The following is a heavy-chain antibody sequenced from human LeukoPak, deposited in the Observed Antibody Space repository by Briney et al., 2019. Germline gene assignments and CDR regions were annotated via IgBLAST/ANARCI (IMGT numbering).Heavy chain of an antibody. J-gene: IGHJ3*02. CDR2: IHPSGGST. CDR3: ARVRFSSGWYIAFDM. V-gene: IGHV1-46*01. Sequence: ASVKVSCKASGDTFSSNYVQWVRQAPGQGLEWMGIIHPSGGSTTYAQKFQGRVTMTRDTSTRTVYMELSSLRSEDTAMYYFARVRFSSGWYIAFDMWGQGTMVTVSS. CDR1: GDTFSSNY. D-gene: IGHD6-19*01.